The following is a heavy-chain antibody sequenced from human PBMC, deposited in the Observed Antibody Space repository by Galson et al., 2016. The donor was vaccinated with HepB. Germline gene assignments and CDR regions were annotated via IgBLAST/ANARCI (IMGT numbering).Heavy chain of an antibody. V-gene: IGHV6-1*01. CDR2: TYYRSKWYN. CDR1: GDSVSRNSST. Sequence: AISGDSVSRNSSTWDWIRQSPSRGLEWLGRTYYRSKWYNDYAVSVKSRITINPDTSKNQFSLQLNSVTPEDTAVYFCARGGHFVYWGQGNLVTVSS. CDR3: ARGGHFVY. J-gene: IGHJ4*02.